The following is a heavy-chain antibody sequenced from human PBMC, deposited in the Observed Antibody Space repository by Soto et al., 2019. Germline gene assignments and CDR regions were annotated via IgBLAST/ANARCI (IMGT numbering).Heavy chain of an antibody. J-gene: IGHJ4*02. CDR1: GFTFSTYA. CDR3: ARSNHDFWSGYPQGFFDY. Sequence: GGSLRLSCAASGFTFSTYAMNWVRQAPGKGLEYVSAISSNGGGTFYVDSVEGRFTISRDNSKNTLYLQVGSLRPEDMAVYYCARSNHDFWSGYPQGFFDYWGQGTLVTVSS. V-gene: IGHV3-64*02. CDR2: ISSNGGGT. D-gene: IGHD3-3*01.